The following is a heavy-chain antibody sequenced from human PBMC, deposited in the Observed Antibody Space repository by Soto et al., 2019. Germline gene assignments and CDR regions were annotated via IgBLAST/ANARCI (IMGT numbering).Heavy chain of an antibody. J-gene: IGHJ6*02. CDR1: GGTFSSYA. CDR3: ARVGRAYYYDSSGSPYYYGMDV. D-gene: IGHD3-22*01. CDR2: IIPIFGTA. V-gene: IGHV1-69*01. Sequence: QVQLVQSGAEVKKPGSSVKVSCKASGGTFSSYAISWVRQAPGQGLEWMGGIIPIFGTANYASKFQGRVTITADESTSTAYMELSSLRSEDTAVYYCARVGRAYYYDSSGSPYYYGMDVWGQGTTVTVSS.